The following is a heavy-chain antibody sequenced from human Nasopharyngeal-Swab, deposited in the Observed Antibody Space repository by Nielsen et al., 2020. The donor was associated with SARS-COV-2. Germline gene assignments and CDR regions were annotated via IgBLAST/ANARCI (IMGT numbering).Heavy chain of an antibody. CDR3: ARDQFSASSGWDY. J-gene: IGHJ4*02. V-gene: IGHV3-7*01. Sequence: GGSLRLSCAASGFTFSSYSMNWVRQAPGKGLEWVANIKQDGSEKYYVDSVKGRFTISRDNAKNSLYLQMNSLRAEDTAVYYCARDQFSASSGWDYWGQGTLVTVSS. CDR2: IKQDGSEK. CDR1: GFTFSSYS. D-gene: IGHD6-19*01.